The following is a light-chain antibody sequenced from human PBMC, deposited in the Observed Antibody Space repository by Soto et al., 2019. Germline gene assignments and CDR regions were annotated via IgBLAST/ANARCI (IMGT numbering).Light chain of an antibody. CDR2: AAS. V-gene: IGKV1-39*01. J-gene: IGKJ2*01. CDR3: QESFSPLYT. Sequence: DIQLTQSPSSLSASVGDRVTITCRANQTIHNYLNWYQQTPGRAPKLLIYAASNLRGGVPSRFSGGGSGTDFTLTIISLQPEDFATYYCQESFSPLYTFGQGTTLDI. CDR1: QTIHNY.